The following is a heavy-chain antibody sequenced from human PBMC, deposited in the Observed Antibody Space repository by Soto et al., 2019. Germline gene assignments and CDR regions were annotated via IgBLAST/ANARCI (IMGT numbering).Heavy chain of an antibody. D-gene: IGHD4-17*01. CDR3: ARDTYGALIFDY. V-gene: IGHV1-69*12. Sequence: QVQLVQSGAEVKKPGSSVKVSCKASGGTFSSYAISWVRQAPGQGLEWMGGIIPIFGTANYAQKFQGRVTIXAXXSTSTAYMELSSLRSEDTAVYYCARDTYGALIFDYWGQGTLVTVSS. CDR2: IIPIFGTA. J-gene: IGHJ4*02. CDR1: GGTFSSYA.